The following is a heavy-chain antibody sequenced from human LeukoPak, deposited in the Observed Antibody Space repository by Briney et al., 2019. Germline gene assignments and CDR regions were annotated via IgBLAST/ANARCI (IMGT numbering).Heavy chain of an antibody. CDR1: GFTFSDYY. Sequence: KPGGSLRLSCAASGFTFSDYYMSWIRQAPGKGLEWISYISSSGSSIFYADSVKGRFTISRDNAKNSLYLQMNSLRAEDTAVYYCARTVYSGGSCYGYWGQGTLVTVSS. D-gene: IGHD2-15*01. V-gene: IGHV3-11*04. J-gene: IGHJ4*02. CDR3: ARTVYSGGSCYGY. CDR2: ISSSGSSI.